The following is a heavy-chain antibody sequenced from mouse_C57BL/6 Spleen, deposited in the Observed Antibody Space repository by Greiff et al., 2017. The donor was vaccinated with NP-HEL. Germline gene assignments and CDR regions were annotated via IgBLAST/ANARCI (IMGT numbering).Heavy chain of an antibody. J-gene: IGHJ1*03. CDR2: IRSKSNNYAT. D-gene: IGHD4-1*01. CDR1: GFSFNTYA. Sequence: EVHLVESGGGLVQPKGSLKLSCAASGFSFNTYAMNWVRQAPGKGLEWVARIRSKSNNYATYYADSVKDRFTISRDDSESMLYLQMNNLKTEDTAMYYCVRTGTIGYFDVWGTGTTVTVSS. V-gene: IGHV10-1*01. CDR3: VRTGTIGYFDV.